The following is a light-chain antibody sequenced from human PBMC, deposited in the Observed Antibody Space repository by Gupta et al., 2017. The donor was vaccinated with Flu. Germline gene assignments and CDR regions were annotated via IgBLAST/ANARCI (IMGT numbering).Light chain of an antibody. Sequence: SVLTQPTSASGTPGQRVTITCSGSSSNVGSNTVNWYQHLPGPAPKLLIYSNSQRPSGVPDRFSGSKSGTTASLTSSGVQAGDEADYYCEAWDDSINGSVFGGGTKLTVL. J-gene: IGLJ3*02. CDR1: SSNVGSNT. CDR2: SNS. CDR3: EAWDDSINGSV. V-gene: IGLV1-44*01.